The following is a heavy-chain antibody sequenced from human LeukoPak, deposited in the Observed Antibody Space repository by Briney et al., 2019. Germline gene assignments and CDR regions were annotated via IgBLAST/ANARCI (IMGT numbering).Heavy chain of an antibody. CDR2: ISGSGGST. J-gene: IGHJ4*02. V-gene: IGHV3-23*01. Sequence: GEPLRLSCAASGFTFSSYGMSWVRQAPGKGLEWVSAISGSGGSTYYADSVKGRFTISRENAKNSLYLQMNSLRAGDTAVYYCARAHGSGNFDYWGQGTLVTVSS. CDR1: GFTFSSYG. CDR3: ARAHGSGNFDY. D-gene: IGHD3-10*01.